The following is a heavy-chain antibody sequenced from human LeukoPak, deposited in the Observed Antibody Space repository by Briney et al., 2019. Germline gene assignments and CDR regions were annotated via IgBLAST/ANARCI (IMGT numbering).Heavy chain of an antibody. CDR2: MNPNSGNT. V-gene: IGHV1-8*01. J-gene: IGHJ5*02. CDR3: ARSGLRYFDWLPRGAYNWFDP. Sequence: ASVKVSCKASGYTFTSYDINWVRQATGQGLEWMGWMNPNSGNTGYAQKFQGRVTMTRNTSISTAYMELSSLRSEDTAVYYCARSGLRYFDWLPRGAYNWFDPWGQGTLVTVSS. CDR1: GYTFTSYD. D-gene: IGHD3-9*01.